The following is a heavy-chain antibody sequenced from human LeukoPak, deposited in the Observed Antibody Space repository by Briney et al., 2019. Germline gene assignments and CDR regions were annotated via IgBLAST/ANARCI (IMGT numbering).Heavy chain of an antibody. J-gene: IGHJ3*02. Sequence: GGSLRLSCAASGFPFSDHEMNWVRQAPGKGPEWVSYISSSGSDKYYPDSVKGRFTISRDNAKNSLFLQMNSLRAEDTAVYYCARRTSGAFAIWGQGTKVTVSS. V-gene: IGHV3-48*03. CDR2: ISSSGSDK. CDR1: GFPFSDHE. CDR3: ARRTSGAFAI.